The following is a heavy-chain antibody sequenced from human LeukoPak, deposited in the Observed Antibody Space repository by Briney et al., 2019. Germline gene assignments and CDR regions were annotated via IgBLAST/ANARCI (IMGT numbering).Heavy chain of an antibody. CDR2: INPNSGGT. J-gene: IGHJ4*02. D-gene: IGHD4-17*01. CDR1: GYTLTGNN. CDR3: ARVVTGTTVTPTYYFDY. Sequence: ASVKVSCKPSGYTLTGNNMHWVRQAPGQGLEWMGRINPNSGGTNYAQKFQGRVTMTRDTSISTAYMELSRLRSDDTAVYYCARVVTGTTVTPTYYFDYWGQGTLVTVSS. V-gene: IGHV1-2*06.